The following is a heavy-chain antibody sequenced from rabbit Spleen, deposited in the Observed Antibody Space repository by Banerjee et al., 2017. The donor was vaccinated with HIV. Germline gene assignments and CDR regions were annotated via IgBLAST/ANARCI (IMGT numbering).Heavy chain of an antibody. CDR2: IDPVFGIT. CDR1: GFSFSSYY. J-gene: IGHJ4*01. D-gene: IGHD8-1*01. Sequence: QLEESGGDLVQPEGSLTLTCTASGFSFSSYYMNWVRQAPGKGLEWIGYIDPVFGITYYANWVNGRFSISRENAQNTVFLQMTSLTAADTATYFCARDGTGGSYFALWGPGTLVTVS. V-gene: IGHV1S7*01. CDR3: ARDGTGGSYFAL.